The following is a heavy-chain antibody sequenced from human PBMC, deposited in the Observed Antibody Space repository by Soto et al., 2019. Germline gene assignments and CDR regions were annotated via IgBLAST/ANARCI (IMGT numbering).Heavy chain of an antibody. CDR2: TSYDGNNK. D-gene: IGHD6-13*01. J-gene: IGHJ4*02. CDR3: ARERAIAATGIFYY. V-gene: IGHV3-30-3*01. Sequence: PGGSLRLSCAASGFTFSNFAMHWVRQAPGKGLEWVSVTSYDGNNKDYADSVKGRFTISRDNSKNTLFLQVNSLRPEDTAVYYCARERAIAATGIFYYWGQGTLVTVSS. CDR1: GFTFSNFA.